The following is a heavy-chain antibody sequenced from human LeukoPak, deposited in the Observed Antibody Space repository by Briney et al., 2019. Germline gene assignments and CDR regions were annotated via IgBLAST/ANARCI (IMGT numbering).Heavy chain of an antibody. CDR2: IRSKVDGGTA. V-gene: IGHV3-15*01. Sequence: PGGSLRLSCGVSGLTFSDAWLTWVRQGPGKGLEWVGLIRSKVDGGTADYATTVKGRFTISRDDSKNMLYLQMNGLKTEDTAIYYCTKDLPFTAWGVIVHWGQGALVTVSS. J-gene: IGHJ5*02. CDR3: TKDLPFTAWGVIVH. CDR1: GLTFSDAW. D-gene: IGHD3-10*01.